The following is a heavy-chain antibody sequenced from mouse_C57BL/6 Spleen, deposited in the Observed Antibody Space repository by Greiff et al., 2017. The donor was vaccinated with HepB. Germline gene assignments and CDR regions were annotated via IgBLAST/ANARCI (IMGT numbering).Heavy chain of an antibody. D-gene: IGHD4-1*02. CDR2: ISDGGSYT. Sequence: EVRLVESGGGLVKPGGSLKLSCAASGFTFSSYAMSWVRQTPEKRLEWVATISDGGSYTYYPDNVKGRFTISRDNAKNNLYLQMSHLKSEDTAMYYCASAGENSQLGRYYFDYWGPGTTLTVSS. V-gene: IGHV5-4*03. CDR3: ASAGENSQLGRYYFDY. J-gene: IGHJ2*01. CDR1: GFTFSSYA.